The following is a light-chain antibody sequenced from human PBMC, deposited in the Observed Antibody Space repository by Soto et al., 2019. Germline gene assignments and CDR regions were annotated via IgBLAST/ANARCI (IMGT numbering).Light chain of an antibody. V-gene: IGLV2-14*01. Sequence: QSALTQPAPVSGSPGQSITISCTGTRSDVGGYNYVSWYQPHPGKAPKLMIYDVSNRPSGVSNRFAGSKSGNTASLTISGLQAEDEADYYCSSYTSSSTLVFGGGTKLTVL. CDR3: SSYTSSSTLV. CDR1: RSDVGGYNY. CDR2: DVS. J-gene: IGLJ2*01.